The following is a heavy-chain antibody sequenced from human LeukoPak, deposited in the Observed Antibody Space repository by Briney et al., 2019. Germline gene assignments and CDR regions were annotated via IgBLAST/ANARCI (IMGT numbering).Heavy chain of an antibody. J-gene: IGHJ4*02. CDR1: GFTFSSYW. Sequence: GGSLRLSCAASGFTFSSYWMHWVRQAPGKGLVWVSRINSDGTSTTYADSVKGRFTISRDKAKNTLYLQMNSLRGEDAAVYYCARIRGYYCDYWGQGTPVTVSS. V-gene: IGHV3-74*01. CDR2: INSDGTST. CDR3: ARIRGYYCDY.